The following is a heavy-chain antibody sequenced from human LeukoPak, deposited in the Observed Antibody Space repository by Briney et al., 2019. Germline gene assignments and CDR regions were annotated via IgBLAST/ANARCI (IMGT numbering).Heavy chain of an antibody. CDR1: GYTFTGYY. D-gene: IGHD6-19*01. CDR2: INPNSGGT. Sequence: GASVKVSCKASGYTFTGYYMHWVRQAPGQGLEWMGWINPNSGGTNYAQKFQGRVTMTRDTSISTAYMELSRLRSDDTAVYYCARGSRNYSSGWYYFDYWGQGTLVTVSS. V-gene: IGHV1-2*02. J-gene: IGHJ4*02. CDR3: ARGSRNYSSGWYYFDY.